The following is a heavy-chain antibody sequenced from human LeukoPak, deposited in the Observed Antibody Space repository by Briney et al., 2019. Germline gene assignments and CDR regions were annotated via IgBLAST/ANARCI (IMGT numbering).Heavy chain of an antibody. V-gene: IGHV3-7*03. Sequence: GGSLRLSCEASGFTFSNYWMTWVRQAPGKGLEWVANIKEDGSVKQCVDSVKGRFTISRDNTKNSLYLQVNSLTAEDTAMYYCARDTSCSGGSCKIYWGQGTLVTVSS. J-gene: IGHJ4*02. CDR3: ARDTSCSGGSCKIY. CDR2: IKEDGSVK. D-gene: IGHD2-15*01. CDR1: GFTFSNYW.